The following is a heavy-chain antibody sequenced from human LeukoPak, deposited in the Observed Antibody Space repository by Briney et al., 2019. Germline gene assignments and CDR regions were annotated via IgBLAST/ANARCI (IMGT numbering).Heavy chain of an antibody. CDR1: GGSISSYY. CDR2: IYTSGST. J-gene: IGHJ4*02. Sequence: SETLSLTCTVSGGSISSYYWSWIRQPAGKGLEWIGRIYTSGSTNYNPSLKSRVTMSVDTSRNQFSLKLSSVTAADTAVYYCRGRNTFGFDYWGQGTLVTVSS. V-gene: IGHV4-4*07. D-gene: IGHD1-26*01. CDR3: RGRNTFGFDY.